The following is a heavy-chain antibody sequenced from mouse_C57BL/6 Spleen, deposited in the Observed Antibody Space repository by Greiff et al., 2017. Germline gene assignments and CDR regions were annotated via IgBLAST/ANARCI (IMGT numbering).Heavy chain of an antibody. Sequence: QVQLKQSGAELVRPGASVTLSCKASGYTFTDYEMHWVKQTPVHGLEWIGAIDPETGGTAYNQKFKGKAILTADKSSSTAYMELRSLTAEDSAVYYCTRGTRDYGSSVSYWYFDVWGTGTTVTVSS. CDR2: IDPETGGT. V-gene: IGHV1-15*01. CDR3: TRGTRDYGSSVSYWYFDV. J-gene: IGHJ1*03. D-gene: IGHD1-1*01. CDR1: GYTFTDYE.